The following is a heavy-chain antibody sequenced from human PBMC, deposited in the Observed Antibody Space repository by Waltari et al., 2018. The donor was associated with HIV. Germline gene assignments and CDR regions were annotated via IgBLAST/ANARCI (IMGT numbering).Heavy chain of an antibody. Sequence: QVQLVQSGAEVKKPGASVKVSCKASGYTFTGYYMHWVRQAPGQGLGWMGWINPNSGGTNYAQKFQGRVTMTRDTSISTAYMELSRLRSDDTAVYYCARESGVVLRFLEWAHGAFDIWGQGTMVTVSS. V-gene: IGHV1-2*02. CDR3: ARESGVVLRFLEWAHGAFDI. J-gene: IGHJ3*02. CDR1: GYTFTGYY. CDR2: INPNSGGT. D-gene: IGHD3-3*01.